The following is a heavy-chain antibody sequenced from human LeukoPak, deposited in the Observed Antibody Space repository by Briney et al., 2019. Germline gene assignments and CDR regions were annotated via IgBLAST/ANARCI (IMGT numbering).Heavy chain of an antibody. Sequence: ASVKVSCKASGYTFTSYDINWVRQATGQGLEWMGWMNPNSGNTGYAQKFQGRVTMTRNTSISTAYMELSSLRSEDTAVYYCARGVVGATPLNWFDPWGQGTLVTVSS. CDR1: GYTFTSYD. D-gene: IGHD1-26*01. CDR3: ARGVVGATPLNWFDP. CDR2: MNPNSGNT. V-gene: IGHV1-8*01. J-gene: IGHJ5*02.